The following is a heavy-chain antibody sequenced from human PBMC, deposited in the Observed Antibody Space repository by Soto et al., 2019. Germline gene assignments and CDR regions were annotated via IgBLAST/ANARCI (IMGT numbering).Heavy chain of an antibody. D-gene: IGHD2-2*01. CDR1: GYIFNIYW. V-gene: IGHV5-10-1*01. J-gene: IGHJ6*02. CDR3: ASSPRGYCSSTSCRELGNYYGMDV. Sequence: GESLKISCKASGYIFNIYWIGWVRQMPGKGLEWMGRIDPSDSYTNYSPSFQGHVTISADKSISTAYLQWSSLKASDTAMYYCASSPRGYCSSTSCRELGNYYGMDVWGQGTTVTVSS. CDR2: IDPSDSYT.